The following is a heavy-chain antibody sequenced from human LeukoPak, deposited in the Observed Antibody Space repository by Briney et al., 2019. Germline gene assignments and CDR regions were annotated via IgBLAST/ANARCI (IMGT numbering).Heavy chain of an antibody. CDR2: IYYSGST. V-gene: IGHV4-59*01. D-gene: IGHD3-10*01. CDR3: ARGAGSFDY. CDR1: GGSISNYY. Sequence: PSETLSLTCTVSGGSISNYYWSWIRQPPGKGLEWIGYIYYSGSTNYNPSLKSRVTISVDTSKNQFSLKLSSVTAADTAVYYCARGAGSFDYWGQGTLVTVSS. J-gene: IGHJ4*02.